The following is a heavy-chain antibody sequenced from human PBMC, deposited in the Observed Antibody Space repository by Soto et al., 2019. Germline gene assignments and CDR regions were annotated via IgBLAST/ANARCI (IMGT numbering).Heavy chain of an antibody. V-gene: IGHV3-11*01. CDR1: GFTFSDYY. CDR3: AGDLHYYGSGSFISPTFFDY. Sequence: GGSLRLSCAASGFTFSDYYMSWIRQAPGKGLEWVSYISSSGSTIYYADTVKGRFTISRDNAKNSLYLQMNSLRAEDMAVYYCAGDLHYYGSGSFISPTFFDYWGQGTLVTVSS. CDR2: ISSSGSTI. J-gene: IGHJ4*02. D-gene: IGHD3-10*01.